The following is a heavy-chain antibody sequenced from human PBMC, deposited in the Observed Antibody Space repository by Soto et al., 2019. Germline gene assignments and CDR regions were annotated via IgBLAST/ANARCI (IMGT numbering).Heavy chain of an antibody. CDR1: GGTFSSYA. V-gene: IGHV1-69*13. CDR2: IIPIFGTA. D-gene: IGHD1-26*01. CDR3: AREIVAGGSYHTAFDY. Sequence: SVKVSCKASGGTFSSYAISWVRQAPGQGLEWMGGIIPIFGTANYAQKFQGRVTITADESTSTAYMELSSLRSEDTAVYYCAREIVAGGSYHTAFDYWGQGTLVTVSS. J-gene: IGHJ4*02.